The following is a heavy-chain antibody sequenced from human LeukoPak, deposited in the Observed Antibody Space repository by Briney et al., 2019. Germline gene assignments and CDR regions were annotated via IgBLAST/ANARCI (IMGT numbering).Heavy chain of an antibody. Sequence: ASVKVSCKASGYTFTGYYMHWVRQAPGQGLEWMGIINPSGGSTSYAQKFQGRVTMTRDTSTSTVYMELSSLRSEDTAVYYCARDVELGYSYESYYFDYWGQGTLVTVSS. V-gene: IGHV1-46*01. D-gene: IGHD5-18*01. CDR3: ARDVELGYSYESYYFDY. CDR1: GYTFTGYY. CDR2: INPSGGST. J-gene: IGHJ4*02.